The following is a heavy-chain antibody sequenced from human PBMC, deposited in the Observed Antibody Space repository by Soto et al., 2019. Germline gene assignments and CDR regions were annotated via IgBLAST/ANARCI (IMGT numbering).Heavy chain of an antibody. V-gene: IGHV4-31*03. CDR2: IYYSGRT. CDR1: GGSISCCAYF. CDR3: AIFAKEENPKVEPWYAFDF. D-gene: IGHD6-13*01. Sequence: VQLQESGPGLVKPSQTLSLTCTVSGGSISCCAYFWSWIRQHPGKGLEWICNIYYSGRTNYNPSLESRVAQSVDKSKTQFTLKASSVTHAATAMYYCAIFAKEENPKVEPWYAFDFWGQGTLVTVSS. J-gene: IGHJ4*02.